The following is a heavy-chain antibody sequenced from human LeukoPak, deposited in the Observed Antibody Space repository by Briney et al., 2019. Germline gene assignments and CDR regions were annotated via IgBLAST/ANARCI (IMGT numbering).Heavy chain of an antibody. CDR1: GDSISSSGYY. V-gene: IGHV4-39*01. CDR3: ARHKAPGAFDI. CDR2: IYYSGST. Sequence: PSETLSLTCTVSGDSISSSGYYWGWIRQPPGKGLEWIGSIYYSGSTYYNPSLKSRVTISVDTSKSQSSLKVSSVTAADTAVYYCARHKAPGAFDIWGQGTMVTVSS. J-gene: IGHJ3*02.